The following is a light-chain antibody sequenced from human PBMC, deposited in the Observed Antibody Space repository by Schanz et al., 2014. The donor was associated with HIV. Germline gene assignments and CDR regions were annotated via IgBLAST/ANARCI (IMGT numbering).Light chain of an antibody. CDR2: DAS. CDR1: QDISNS. CDR3: QQYDSLLT. V-gene: IGKV1-33*01. J-gene: IGKJ4*01. Sequence: DIQMTQSPSSLSASIRDRVTITCQASQDISNSLNWYQQKPGKAPKLLIYDASNLETGVPARFIGNGSGTDFTFTISSLQPEDIATYYCQQYDSLLTFGGGTKVEIK.